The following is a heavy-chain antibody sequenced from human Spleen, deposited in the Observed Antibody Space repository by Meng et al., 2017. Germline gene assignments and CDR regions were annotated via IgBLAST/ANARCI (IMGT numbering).Heavy chain of an antibody. CDR1: GFTFNSYP. D-gene: IGHD1-7*01. CDR3: ARDGTMELSGVGGWFDP. Sequence: GESLKISCAASGFTFNSYPMHWARQAPGKGLEWVAVISYDGSGKDYADSVKGRFAISRDNSKNTLYLQMNSLRAEDTAVYYCARDGTMELSGVGGWFDPWGQGTLVTVSS. J-gene: IGHJ5*02. CDR2: ISYDGSGK. V-gene: IGHV3-30*07.